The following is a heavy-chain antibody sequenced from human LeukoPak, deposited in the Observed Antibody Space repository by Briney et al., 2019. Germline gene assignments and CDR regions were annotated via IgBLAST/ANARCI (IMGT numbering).Heavy chain of an antibody. Sequence: SETLSLTCTVSGGSISSGSYYWSWIRQPAGKGLEWIGRIYTSGSTNYNPSLKSRVTISVDTSKNQFSLKLSSVTAADTAVYYCAREAYCSSTSCYTGVRYFDYWGQGTLVTVSS. CDR3: AREAYCSSTSCYTGVRYFDY. CDR1: GGSISSGSYY. D-gene: IGHD2-2*02. CDR2: IYTSGST. J-gene: IGHJ4*02. V-gene: IGHV4-61*02.